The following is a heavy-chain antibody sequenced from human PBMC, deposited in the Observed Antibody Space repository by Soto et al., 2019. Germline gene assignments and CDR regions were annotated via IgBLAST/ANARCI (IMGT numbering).Heavy chain of an antibody. CDR3: AREESLVGATHPVYFDY. Sequence: GGALRLSCAASGFTFSSYSMNWVRQAPGKGLEWVSSISSSSSYIHYADSVKGRFTISRDNAKNSLYLQMNSLRAEDTALYYCAREESLVGATHPVYFDYWGQGTLVTVSS. J-gene: IGHJ4*02. CDR2: ISSSSSYI. CDR1: GFTFSSYS. V-gene: IGHV3-21*06. D-gene: IGHD1-26*01.